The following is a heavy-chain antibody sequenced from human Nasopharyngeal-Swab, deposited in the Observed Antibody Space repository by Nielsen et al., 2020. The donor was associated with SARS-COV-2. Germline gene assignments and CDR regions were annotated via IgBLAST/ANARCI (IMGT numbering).Heavy chain of an antibody. CDR2: IYYSGST. Sequence: GKGLEWIGYIYYSGSTNYNPSLKSRVTISVDTSKNQFSLKLSSVTAADTAVYYCARDNSKWEPRFWFDPWGQGTLVTVSS. CDR3: ARDNSKWEPRFWFDP. D-gene: IGHD1-26*01. J-gene: IGHJ5*02. V-gene: IGHV4-59*13.